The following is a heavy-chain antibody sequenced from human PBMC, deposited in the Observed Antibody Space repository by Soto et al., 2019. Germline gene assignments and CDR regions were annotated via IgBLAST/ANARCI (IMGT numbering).Heavy chain of an antibody. Sequence: GGSLRLSCAASGFTFDDYTMHWVRQAPGKGLEWVSLISWDGGSTYYADSVKGRFTISRDNSKNSLYLQMNSLRTEDTALYYCAKDAAYCGGDCYAWLQHWGQGTLVTVSS. CDR2: ISWDGGST. CDR1: GFTFDDYT. CDR3: AKDAAYCGGDCYAWLQH. J-gene: IGHJ1*01. V-gene: IGHV3-43*01. D-gene: IGHD2-21*02.